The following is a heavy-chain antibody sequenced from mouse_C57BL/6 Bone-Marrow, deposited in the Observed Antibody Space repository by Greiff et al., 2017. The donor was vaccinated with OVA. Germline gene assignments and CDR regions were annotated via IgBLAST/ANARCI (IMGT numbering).Heavy chain of an antibody. J-gene: IGHJ4*01. D-gene: IGHD2-3*01. Sequence: VQLQQSGPGLVQPSQSLSITCTVSGFSLTSYGVHWVRQSPGKGLEWLGVIWRGGSTDYNAAFMSRLSITKDNSKSQVFFKMNSLQADDTAIYYCAKNPPGWLLPSYYAMDYWGQVTSVTVSS. V-gene: IGHV2-5*01. CDR2: IWRGGST. CDR1: GFSLTSYG. CDR3: AKNPPGWLLPSYYAMDY.